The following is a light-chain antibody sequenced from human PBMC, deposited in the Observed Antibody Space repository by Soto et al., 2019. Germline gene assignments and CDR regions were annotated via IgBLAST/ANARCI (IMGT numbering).Light chain of an antibody. Sequence: QYALTQAASESGSPGQSITISCTGTSSDVGSYNLVSWYQQHPGKAPKLMIYEDSKRPSGVSNRFSGSKSGNTASLTISGLQAEDEADYYCCSYAGSSSVVFGGGTSSPS. J-gene: IGLJ2*01. CDR3: CSYAGSSSVV. CDR1: SSDVGSYNL. CDR2: EDS. V-gene: IGLV2-23*01.